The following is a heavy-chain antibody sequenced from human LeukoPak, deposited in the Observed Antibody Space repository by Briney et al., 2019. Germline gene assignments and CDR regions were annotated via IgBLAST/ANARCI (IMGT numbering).Heavy chain of an antibody. Sequence: ASVKASCKASGYTFTGYYMHWVRQAPGQGLEWMGWINPNSGGTNYAQKFQGRVTMTRDTSISTAYMELSRLRSDDTAVYYCAQLGYYGSGSPSDAFDIWGQGTMVTVSS. CDR3: AQLGYYGSGSPSDAFDI. D-gene: IGHD3-10*01. CDR1: GYTFTGYY. J-gene: IGHJ3*02. CDR2: INPNSGGT. V-gene: IGHV1-2*02.